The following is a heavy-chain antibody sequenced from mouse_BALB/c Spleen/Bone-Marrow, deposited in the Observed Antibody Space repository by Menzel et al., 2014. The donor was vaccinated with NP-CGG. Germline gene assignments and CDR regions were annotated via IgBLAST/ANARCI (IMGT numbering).Heavy chain of an antibody. CDR2: ISSGGTT. D-gene: IGHD1-1*01. CDR3: AGITTVDY. CDR1: GFTFSGYA. J-gene: IGHJ4*01. Sequence: DVHLVESGGGLVKPGGSLKLSCAASGFTFSGYAMSWVRQTPEKRLEWVASISSGGTTYYPDSVKGRFTISRDNARNILYLQKSSLRSEDTAMYYCAGITTVDYWGQGTSVTVSS. V-gene: IGHV5-6-5*01.